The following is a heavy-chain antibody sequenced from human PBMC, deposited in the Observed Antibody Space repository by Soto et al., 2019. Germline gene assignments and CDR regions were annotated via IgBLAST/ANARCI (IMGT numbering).Heavy chain of an antibody. CDR3: ARGYGMGRYFEY. D-gene: IGHD3-16*01. CDR2: ISAYNGNT. Sequence: ASVKVSCKASGYTFTSYDINLVSQAPGQGLEWMGWISAYNGNTNYAQKLQGRVTMTTDTSTSTAYMELRSLRSDDTAVYYCARGYGMGRYFEYWGQGTLVTVSS. CDR1: GYTFTSYD. V-gene: IGHV1-18*01. J-gene: IGHJ4*02.